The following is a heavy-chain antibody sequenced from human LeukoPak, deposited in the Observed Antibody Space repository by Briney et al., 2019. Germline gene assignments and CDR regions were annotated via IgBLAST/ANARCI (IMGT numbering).Heavy chain of an antibody. CDR1: GFPFNAYW. J-gene: IGHJ4*02. V-gene: IGHV3-7*03. CDR2: IRQDGDTK. Sequence: GGSLRLSCAASGFPFNAYWVTWVRQAPGKGLEWVANIRQDGDTKYYVDSVKGRFTISRDNAMNSLYLQMNSLRAEDTAIYYCARSLPYGTTWYGRSDFWGQGTLVTVSS. D-gene: IGHD6-13*01. CDR3: ARSLPYGTTWYGRSDF.